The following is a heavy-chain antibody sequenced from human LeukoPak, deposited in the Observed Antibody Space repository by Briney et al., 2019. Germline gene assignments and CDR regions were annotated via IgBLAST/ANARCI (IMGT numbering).Heavy chain of an antibody. CDR2: IYYSGST. CDR3: ARERMGAFDI. Sequence: SQTLSLTCTVSGGSISSGGYYWSWIRQHPGKGLEWIGYIYYSGSTYYNPSLKSRVTISVDTSKNQFSLKLSSVTAADTAVYYCARERMGAFDIWGQGTMVTVSS. V-gene: IGHV4-31*03. J-gene: IGHJ3*02. D-gene: IGHD5-24*01. CDR1: GGSISSGGYY.